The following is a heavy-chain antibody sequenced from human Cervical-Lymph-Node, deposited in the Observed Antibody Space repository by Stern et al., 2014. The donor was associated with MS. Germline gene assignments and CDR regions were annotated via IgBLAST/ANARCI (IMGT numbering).Heavy chain of an antibody. Sequence: VQLVASRAEVKKPGASVKVSCKASGYTFTSYYMPWGRQPPGQGHEWVGLINPSGGSTSHAQKFQGRVTMTRDTSTSTVYMELSSLRSEDTAVYYCAREVAGHRLGMMDVWGQGTTVTVSS. D-gene: IGHD6-19*01. CDR2: INPSGGST. J-gene: IGHJ6*02. CDR1: GYTFTSYY. V-gene: IGHV1-46*01. CDR3: AREVAGHRLGMMDV.